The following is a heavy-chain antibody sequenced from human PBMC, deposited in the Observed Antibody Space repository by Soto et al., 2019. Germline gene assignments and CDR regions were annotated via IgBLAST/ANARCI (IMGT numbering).Heavy chain of an antibody. Sequence: GGSLRLSCAASGFTFSIYGMHWVRQAPGKGLEWVAVISYDGSTIYYADSVKGRFTISRDSAKNSLYLQMNSLRAEDTAVYYFARDSTVNSYYYYDMDVWGKGTTVTVSS. V-gene: IGHV3-30*03. J-gene: IGHJ6*03. CDR3: ARDSTVNSYYYYDMDV. D-gene: IGHD4-17*01. CDR2: ISYDGSTI. CDR1: GFTFSIYG.